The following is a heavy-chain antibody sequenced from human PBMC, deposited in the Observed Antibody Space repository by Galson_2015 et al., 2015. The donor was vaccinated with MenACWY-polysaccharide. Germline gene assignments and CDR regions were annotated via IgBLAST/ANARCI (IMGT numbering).Heavy chain of an antibody. CDR1: GYTFTSYD. D-gene: IGHD3-22*01. CDR2: MNPNSGNT. Sequence: SVKVSCKASGYTFTSYDINWVRQATGQGLEWMGWMNPNSGNTGYAQKFQGRVTMTRNTSISTAYMELSSLRSEDTAVYYCARGQGSLAYYYDSSGYDEWGQGTLVTVSS. V-gene: IGHV1-8*01. J-gene: IGHJ1*01. CDR3: ARGQGSLAYYYDSSGYDE.